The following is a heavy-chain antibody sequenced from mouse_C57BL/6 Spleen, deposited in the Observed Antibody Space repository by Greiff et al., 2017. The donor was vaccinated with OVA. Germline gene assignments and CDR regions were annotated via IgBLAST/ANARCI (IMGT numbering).Heavy chain of an antibody. CDR2: ILPGSGST. J-gene: IGHJ3*01. CDR3: ARFPSDYYGSSYGFAY. V-gene: IGHV1-9*01. CDR1: GYTFTGYW. Sequence: VKLQESGAELMKPGASVKLSCKATGYTFTGYWIEWVKQRPGHGLEWIGEILPGSGSTNYNEKFKGKATFTADTSSNTAYMQLSSLTTEDSAIYYCARFPSDYYGSSYGFAYWGQGTLVTVSA. D-gene: IGHD1-1*01.